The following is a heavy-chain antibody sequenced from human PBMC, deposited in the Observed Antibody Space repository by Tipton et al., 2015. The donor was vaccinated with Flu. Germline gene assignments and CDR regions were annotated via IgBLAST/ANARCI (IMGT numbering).Heavy chain of an antibody. CDR1: GFTFSSYA. CDR2: ISYDGSNK. Sequence: RSLRLSCAASGFTFSSYAMHWVRQAPGKGLEWVAVISYDGSNKYYADSVKGRFTISRDNSKNTLYLQMNSLRAEDTAVYYCARELGFDYWGQGTLVTVSS. D-gene: IGHD7-27*01. J-gene: IGHJ4*02. CDR3: ARELGFDY. V-gene: IGHV3-30*01.